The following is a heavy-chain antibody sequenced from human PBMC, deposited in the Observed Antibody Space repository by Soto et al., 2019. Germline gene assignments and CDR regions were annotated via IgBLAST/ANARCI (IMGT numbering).Heavy chain of an antibody. V-gene: IGHV4-30-4*01. Sequence: QEQLQESGPELLKPSQTLSLTCSVSGGSVNSGDYYWSRLRQPPGGGLEWIAYVYYTGRTDYNPSLESRATISIDTSQNLFSLILNSVTAADTAVYFCARAAVAYGTSSGGGYYYYGIDVWGQGTTVTVSS. D-gene: IGHD3-10*01. CDR3: ARAAVAYGTSSGGGYYYYGIDV. CDR1: GGSVNSGDYY. J-gene: IGHJ6*02. CDR2: VYYTGRT.